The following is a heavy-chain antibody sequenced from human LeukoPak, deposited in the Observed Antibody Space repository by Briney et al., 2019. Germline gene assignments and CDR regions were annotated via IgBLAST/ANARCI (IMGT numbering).Heavy chain of an antibody. CDR3: ARARHRWLPRYFDL. V-gene: IGHV4-38-2*02. CDR2: IYHSGST. D-gene: IGHD5-18*01. CDR1: GYSISSGYF. Sequence: SETLSLTCLVSGYSISSGYFWGWIRPPPGKGLEWIGIIYHSGSTYYNPSLKSRVTISVDTSKNHFSLNLGSVTAADTAVYYCARARHRWLPRYFDLWGRGTLVSVSS. J-gene: IGHJ2*01.